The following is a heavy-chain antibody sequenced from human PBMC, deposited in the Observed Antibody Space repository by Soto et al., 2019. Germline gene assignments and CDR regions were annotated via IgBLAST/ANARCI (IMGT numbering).Heavy chain of an antibody. CDR2: IIPILGIA. V-gene: IGHV1-69*02. CDR3: ARRGRRYFDPES. D-gene: IGHD3-9*01. Sequence: QVQLVQSGAEVKKPGSSVKVSCKASGGTFSSYTISWVRQAPGQGLEWMGRIIPILGIANYAQKFQGRVTITADKSTSTAYMELSSLISEDTAVYYCARRGRRYFDPESWGQGTMVTVSS. CDR1: GGTFSSYT. J-gene: IGHJ3*01.